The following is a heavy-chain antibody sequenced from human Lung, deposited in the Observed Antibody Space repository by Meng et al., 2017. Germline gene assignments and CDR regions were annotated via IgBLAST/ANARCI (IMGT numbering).Heavy chain of an antibody. CDR1: GFTFTNHW. V-gene: IGHV3-74*01. D-gene: IGHD1-1*01. CDR2: VNPDGNDV. J-gene: IGHJ1*01. CDR3: TNDRLSE. Sequence: VALVESGGGLVQPGGSLRISCAASGFTFTNHWMYWVRQVPGKGLVWVSRVNPDGNDVNYVDSVKGRFTISRDNAKDTVFLQMNNLSGDDTAVYYCTNDRLSEWGQGTLVTVSS.